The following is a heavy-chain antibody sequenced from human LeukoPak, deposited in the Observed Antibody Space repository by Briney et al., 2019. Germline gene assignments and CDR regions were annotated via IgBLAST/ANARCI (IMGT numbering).Heavy chain of an antibody. D-gene: IGHD3-10*01. V-gene: IGHV4-59*01. Sequence: PSETLSLTCTVSGGAISSYYCSWIRQPPGKGLEWIGYIYYSGSTNYNPSLKSRVTISVDTSKNQFSLKLSSVTAADTAVYYCARGVLWFGELWAGAFDIWGQGTMVTVSS. CDR1: GGAISSYY. CDR3: ARGVLWFGELWAGAFDI. J-gene: IGHJ3*02. CDR2: IYYSGST.